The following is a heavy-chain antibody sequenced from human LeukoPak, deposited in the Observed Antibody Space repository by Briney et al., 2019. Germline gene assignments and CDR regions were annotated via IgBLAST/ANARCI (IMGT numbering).Heavy chain of an antibody. V-gene: IGHV3-30*03. CDR1: GFTFSSYG. Sequence: GGSLRLSCAASGFTFSSYGMHWVRQAPGKGLEWVAVISYDGSNKYYADSVKGRFTISRDNAKNSLYLQMNSLRAEDSAVYYCARVLSDHYYYMDVWGKGTTVTVSS. CDR3: ARVLSDHYYYMDV. D-gene: IGHD2/OR15-2a*01. J-gene: IGHJ6*03. CDR2: ISYDGSNK.